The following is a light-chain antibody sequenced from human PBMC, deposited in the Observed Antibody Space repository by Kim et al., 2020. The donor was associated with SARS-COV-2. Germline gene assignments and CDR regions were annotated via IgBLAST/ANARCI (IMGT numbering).Light chain of an antibody. J-gene: IGLJ2*01. CDR2: DVN. V-gene: IGLV2-14*03. CDR1: SSDIGTYQY. Sequence: QSALTQPASVSGSPGQSITISCTGTSSDIGTYQYVSWYQQYPGNVPKLLIYDVNNRPSGVSDRFSGSKSGNTASLTISGLQAEDEADYYCISCRNGNSMVFGGGTQLTVL. CDR3: ISCRNGNSMV.